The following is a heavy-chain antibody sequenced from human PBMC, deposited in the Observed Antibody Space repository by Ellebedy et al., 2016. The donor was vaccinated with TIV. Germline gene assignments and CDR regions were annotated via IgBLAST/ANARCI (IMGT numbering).Heavy chain of an antibody. D-gene: IGHD6-13*01. CDR2: INHSGST. Sequence: SETLSLTXAVYGGSFSGHYWSWIRQPPGKGLEWIGEINHSGSTNYNPSLKSRVTISIDTAKNQFSLKLSSVMAADTAVYYCAREGLAAAGTNWFDPWGQGTLVTVSS. CDR1: GGSFSGHY. J-gene: IGHJ5*02. V-gene: IGHV4-34*01. CDR3: AREGLAAAGTNWFDP.